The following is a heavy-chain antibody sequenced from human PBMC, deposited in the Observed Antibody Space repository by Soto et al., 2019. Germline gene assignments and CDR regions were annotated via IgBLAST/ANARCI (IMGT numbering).Heavy chain of an antibody. Sequence: GASVKVSCKASGGTFGSYAISWVRQAPGQGLEWMGGIIPIFGTANYAQKFQGRVTITADESTSTAYMELSSLRSEDTAVYYCASRARALVAATQRYYYYGMDVWGQGTTVTVSS. D-gene: IGHD2-15*01. CDR1: GGTFGSYA. CDR2: IIPIFGTA. V-gene: IGHV1-69*13. CDR3: ASRARALVAATQRYYYYGMDV. J-gene: IGHJ6*02.